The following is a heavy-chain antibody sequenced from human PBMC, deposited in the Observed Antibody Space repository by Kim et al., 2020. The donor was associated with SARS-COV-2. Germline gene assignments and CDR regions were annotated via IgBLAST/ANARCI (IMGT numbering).Heavy chain of an antibody. V-gene: IGHV4-34*01. D-gene: IGHD3-22*01. J-gene: IGHJ4*02. CDR1: GVSFSGYY. Sequence: SETLSLTCAVYGVSFSGYYWSWIRQPPGKGLEWIGEINHSGSTNYNPSLKSRVTISVDTSKNQFSLKLNSVTAADTAVYYCAREYYYDSSGYAPFYYWGQGTLVTVSS. CDR2: INHSGST. CDR3: AREYYYDSSGYAPFYY.